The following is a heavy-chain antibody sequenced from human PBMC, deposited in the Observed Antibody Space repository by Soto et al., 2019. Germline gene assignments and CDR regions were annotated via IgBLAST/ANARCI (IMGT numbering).Heavy chain of an antibody. CDR2: INHSGST. J-gene: IGHJ4*02. D-gene: IGHD3-10*01. V-gene: IGHV4-34*01. CDR1: GGSFSGYY. CDR3: ARDAYGSWSYPYYFDY. Sequence: QVQLQQWGAGLLKPSETLSLTCAVYGGSFSGYYWSWIRQPPGKGLEWIGEINHSGSTNYNPSLKSRVTISVDTSKNQFSLKLSSVTAADTAVYYCARDAYGSWSYPYYFDYWGQGTLVTVSS.